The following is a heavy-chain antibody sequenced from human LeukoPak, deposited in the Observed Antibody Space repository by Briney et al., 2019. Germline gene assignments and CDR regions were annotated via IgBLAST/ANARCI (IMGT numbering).Heavy chain of an antibody. V-gene: IGHV3-48*01. CDR1: GFTFSSYS. CDR2: ISSSSSTI. J-gene: IGHJ6*02. CDR3: ARGSNGMDV. Sequence: PGGSLRLSCAASGFTFSSYSMTWVRQAPGPGLEWVSYISSSSSTIYYADSVKGRFTISRDNAKNSLYLQMNSLRAEDTAVYYCARGSNGMDVWGQGTTVTVSS.